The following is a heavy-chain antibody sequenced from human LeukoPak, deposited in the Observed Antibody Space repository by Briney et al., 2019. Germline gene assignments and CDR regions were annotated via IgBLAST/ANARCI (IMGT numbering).Heavy chain of an antibody. D-gene: IGHD2-15*01. CDR2: FDPEDGET. J-gene: IGHJ3*02. CDR3: ARDPLGYCSGGSCNPAFDI. V-gene: IGHV1-24*01. Sequence: ASVKVSCKVSGYTLTELSMHWVRQAPGKGLEWMGRFDPEDGETIYAQKFQGRVTMTADTSTDTAYMELRSLRSDDTAVYYCARDPLGYCSGGSCNPAFDIWGQGTMVTVSS. CDR1: GYTLTELS.